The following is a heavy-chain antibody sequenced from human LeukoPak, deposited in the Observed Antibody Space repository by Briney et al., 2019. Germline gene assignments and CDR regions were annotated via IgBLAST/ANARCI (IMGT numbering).Heavy chain of an antibody. V-gene: IGHV4-39*01. J-gene: IGHJ1*01. D-gene: IGHD4-17*01. Sequence: SETLSLTCTVSGGFIRSSSYYWGWIRQPPGKGLEWIGSIYYSGSTYYNPPLKSRVTISVHTSKNQFSLKLSSVTAADTAVYYCARTYGDYLSNIQHWGQGSLVTVFS. CDR1: GGFIRSSSYY. CDR3: ARTYGDYLSNIQH. CDR2: IYYSGST.